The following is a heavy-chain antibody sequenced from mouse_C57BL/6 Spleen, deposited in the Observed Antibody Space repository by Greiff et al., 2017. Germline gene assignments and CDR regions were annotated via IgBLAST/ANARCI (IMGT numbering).Heavy chain of an antibody. CDR1: GYTFTSYW. CDR2: IHPNSGST. D-gene: IGHD1-1*01. J-gene: IGHJ2*01. V-gene: IGHV1-64*01. Sequence: QVQLQQPGAELVKPGASVKLSCKASGYTFTSYWMHWVKQRPGQGLEWIGMIHPNSGSTNYNEKLKSKATLTVDKSSSTAYMHLSSLTSEDSAVYYCAISGTTLVGQFDYWGQGTTLTVSS. CDR3: AISGTTLVGQFDY.